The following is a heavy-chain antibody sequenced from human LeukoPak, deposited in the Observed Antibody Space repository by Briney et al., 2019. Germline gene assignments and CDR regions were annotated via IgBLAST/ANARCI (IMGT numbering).Heavy chain of an antibody. CDR2: ISYDGSNK. CDR1: GFTFSSYA. J-gene: IGHJ4*02. CDR3: AKDPPRGPLDY. D-gene: IGHD1-26*01. V-gene: IGHV3-30-3*01. Sequence: GGSLRLSCAASGFTFSSYAMHWVRQAPGKGLEWVAVISYDGSNKYYADSVKGRFTISRDNSKNTLYLQMNSLRAEDTAVYYCAKDPPRGPLDYWGQGTLVTVSS.